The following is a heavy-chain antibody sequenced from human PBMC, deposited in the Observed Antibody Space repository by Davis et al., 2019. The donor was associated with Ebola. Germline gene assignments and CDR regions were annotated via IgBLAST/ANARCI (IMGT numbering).Heavy chain of an antibody. Sequence: PGGSLTLSCAASGFTFSSYSMNWVRQAPGKGLEWVSSISSSSSYIYYADSVKGRFTISRDNAKNSLYLQMNSLRAEDTAVDYCARAPRPREWFKGPSAPWGQGTLVTVSS. CDR1: GFTFSSYS. V-gene: IGHV3-21*01. CDR2: ISSSSSYI. J-gene: IGHJ5*02. D-gene: IGHD3-3*01. CDR3: ARAPRPREWFKGPSAP.